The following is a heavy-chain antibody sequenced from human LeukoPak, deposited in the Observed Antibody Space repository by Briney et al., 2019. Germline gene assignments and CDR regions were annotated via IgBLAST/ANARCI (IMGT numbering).Heavy chain of an antibody. V-gene: IGHV4-34*01. CDR2: INHSGST. J-gene: IGHJ3*01. Sequence: PSETLSHPCAVYGGPYSGYSLSWIRQPPGKGLEWIGEINHSGSTNYNPSLKSRVTISVDTSKNQFSLKLSSVTAADTAVYYCARVLDDLVVVVAAMDDDFIVWGEATMVTVSS. CDR3: ARVLDDLVVVVAAMDDDFIV. D-gene: IGHD2-15*01. CDR1: GGPYSGYS.